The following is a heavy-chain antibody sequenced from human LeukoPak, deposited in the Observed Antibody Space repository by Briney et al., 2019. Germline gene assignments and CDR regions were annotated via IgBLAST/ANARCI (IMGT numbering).Heavy chain of an antibody. D-gene: IGHD3-22*01. V-gene: IGHV3-21*01. CDR3: AREDSYYDSSGYYY. J-gene: IGHJ4*02. Sequence: GGALRLSCAASGFTFSSYSMNWVRQAPGKGLEWVSSISSSSGYIYYADSVKGRFTISRDNAKNSLYLQMHSLRAEDTAVYYCAREDSYYDSSGYYYWGQGTLVTVSS. CDR1: GFTFSSYS. CDR2: ISSSSGYI.